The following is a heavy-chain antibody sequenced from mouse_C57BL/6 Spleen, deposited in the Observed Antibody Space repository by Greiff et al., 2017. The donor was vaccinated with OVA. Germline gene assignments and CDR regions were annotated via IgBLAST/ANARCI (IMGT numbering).Heavy chain of an antibody. CDR1: GFTFSSYA. Sequence: DVMLVESGEGLVKPGGSLKLSCAASGFTFSSYAMSWVRQTPEKRLEWVAYISSGGDYIYYADTVKGRFTISRDNARNTLYLQMSSLKSEDTAMYYCTRSSYYGSSYEGYYFDYWGQGTTLTVSS. CDR2: ISSGGDYI. V-gene: IGHV5-9-1*02. J-gene: IGHJ2*01. CDR3: TRSSYYGSSYEGYYFDY. D-gene: IGHD1-1*01.